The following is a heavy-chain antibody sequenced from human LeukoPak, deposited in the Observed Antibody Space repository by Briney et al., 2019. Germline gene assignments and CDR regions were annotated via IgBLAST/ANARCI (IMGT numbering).Heavy chain of an antibody. D-gene: IGHD6-19*01. CDR1: GYTFTRYY. Sequence: ASVKVSCKASGYTFTRYYMQWVRQAPGQGLEWMGIINPSGGSTSYVQKFQGRVTMTRDTSTSTVYMERSSLRFVTTAVYYSARDEGSSGWYDYWGQGTLVTVSS. CDR3: ARDEGSSGWYDY. V-gene: IGHV1-46*01. CDR2: INPSGGST. J-gene: IGHJ4*02.